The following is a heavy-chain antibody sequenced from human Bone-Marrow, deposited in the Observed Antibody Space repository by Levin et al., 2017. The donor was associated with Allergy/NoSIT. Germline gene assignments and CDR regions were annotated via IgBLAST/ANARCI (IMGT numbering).Heavy chain of an antibody. J-gene: IGHJ3*02. CDR1: GFTFSDYA. V-gene: IGHV3-23*01. Sequence: GGSLRLSCAASGFTFSDYAMAWVRQAPGKGLEWVSAISGSGGGTYYADSVKGRFTVSRGNSKNTLYLQMNSLRVEDTAVYYCAKSFPRYESSGYDAFDIWGQGTMVTVSS. CDR3: AKSFPRYESSGYDAFDI. D-gene: IGHD3-22*01. CDR2: ISGSGGGT.